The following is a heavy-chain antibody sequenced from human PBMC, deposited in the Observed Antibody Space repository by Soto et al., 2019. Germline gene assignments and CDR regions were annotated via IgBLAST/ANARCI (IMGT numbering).Heavy chain of an antibody. Sequence: GASVKVSCKVSGYTLTELSMHWVRQAPGKGLEWMGGFDPEDGETIYAQKFQGRVTMTEDTSTDTAYMELSSLRSEDTAVYYCATKRIVVVPAAEYYFAFWGQGTLDSVSS. CDR2: FDPEDGET. V-gene: IGHV1-24*01. CDR3: ATKRIVVVPAAEYYFAF. D-gene: IGHD2-2*01. CDR1: GYTLTELS. J-gene: IGHJ4*02.